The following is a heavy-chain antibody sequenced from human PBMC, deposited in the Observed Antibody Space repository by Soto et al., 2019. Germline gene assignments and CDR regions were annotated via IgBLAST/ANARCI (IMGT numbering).Heavy chain of an antibody. CDR2: ISYDGSNK. V-gene: IGHV3-30-3*01. Sequence: PGGSLRLSCAASGFTFSSYAMHWVRQAPGKGLEWVAVISYDGSNKYYADSVKGRFTISRGNSKNTLYLQMNSLRAEDTAVYYCAAYFWENLTGFDYWGQGTLVTVSS. CDR1: GFTFSSYA. J-gene: IGHJ4*02. D-gene: IGHD3-3*01. CDR3: AAYFWENLTGFDY.